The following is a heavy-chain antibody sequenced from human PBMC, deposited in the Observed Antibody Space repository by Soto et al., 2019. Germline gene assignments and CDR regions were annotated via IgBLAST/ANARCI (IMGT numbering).Heavy chain of an antibody. D-gene: IGHD5-18*01. CDR2: IIPILGIA. J-gene: IGHJ4*02. CDR1: GGTFSSYT. Sequence: QVQLVQSGAEVKKPGSSVKVSCKASGGTFSSYTISWVRQAPGQGLEWMGRIIPILGIANYAQKFQGRVTITADKPTSTAYRELSSLRSEDTAVYYCAREGGRGYSYGTFDYWGQGTLVTVSS. CDR3: AREGGRGYSYGTFDY. V-gene: IGHV1-69*08.